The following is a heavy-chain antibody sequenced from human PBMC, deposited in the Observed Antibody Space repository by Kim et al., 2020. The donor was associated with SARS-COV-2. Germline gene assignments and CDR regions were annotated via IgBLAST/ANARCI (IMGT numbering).Heavy chain of an antibody. V-gene: IGHV3-33*06. Sequence: GGSLRLSCAASGFTFSSYGMHWVRQAPGKGLEWVAVIWYDGSNKYYADSVKGRFTISRDNSKNTLYLQMNSLRAEDTAVYYCAKGTQEERGYCGYGVDYCGQGTLVTVSS. CDR1: GFTFSSYG. CDR3: AKGTQEERGYCGYGVDY. J-gene: IGHJ4*02. D-gene: IGHD5-12*01. CDR2: IWYDGSNK.